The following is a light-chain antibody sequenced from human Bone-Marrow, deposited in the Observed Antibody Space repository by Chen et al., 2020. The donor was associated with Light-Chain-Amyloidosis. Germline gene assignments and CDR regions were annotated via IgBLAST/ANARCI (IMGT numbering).Light chain of an antibody. V-gene: IGKV1-39*01. CDR3: QQSYSLPLT. CDR2: LAS. Sequence: DIRMTQSPSSLPESVGDKITISCRTSHHIENYLNWYQQKPGTAPKLLIFLASRLQSGVPSRFSGRGSGTSFTLTIDNLQPEDFATYYCQQSYSLPLTFGGGTKV. CDR1: HHIENY. J-gene: IGKJ4*02.